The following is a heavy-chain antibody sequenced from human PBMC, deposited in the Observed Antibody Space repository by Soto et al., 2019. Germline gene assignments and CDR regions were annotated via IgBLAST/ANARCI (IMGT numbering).Heavy chain of an antibody. CDR3: ARDLRGSGWYYFDY. Sequence: LPETLSLTCIVSGGSISSFFWSWIRQPPGKGLEWIGYISDSGSTNYNRSLKSRVTMSVDTSKNLFSLNLSSMTAADTAVYYCARDLRGSGWYYFDYWGQGALVTVSS. CDR1: GGSISSFF. CDR2: ISDSGST. D-gene: IGHD6-19*01. J-gene: IGHJ4*02. V-gene: IGHV4-59*01.